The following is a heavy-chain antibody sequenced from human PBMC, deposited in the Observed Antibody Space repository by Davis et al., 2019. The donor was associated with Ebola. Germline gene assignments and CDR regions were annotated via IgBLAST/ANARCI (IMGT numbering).Heavy chain of an antibody. Sequence: ASVKVSCKASGYTFSTYGISWVRQAPGQGLEWMGWISGYNGNTKYAQKLQGRVTMTTDTSTSTAYMELRSLRSDDTAVYYCARDHLVGPTNAWGQGTLVTVSS. V-gene: IGHV1-18*04. CDR2: ISGYNGNT. CDR3: ARDHLVGPTNA. D-gene: IGHD1-26*01. CDR1: GYTFSTYG. J-gene: IGHJ5*02.